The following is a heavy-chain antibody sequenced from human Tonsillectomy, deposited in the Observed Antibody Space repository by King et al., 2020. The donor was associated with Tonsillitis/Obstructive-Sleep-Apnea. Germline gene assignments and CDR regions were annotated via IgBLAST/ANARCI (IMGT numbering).Heavy chain of an antibody. Sequence: QLQESGPGLVKPSETLSLTCTVSGGSISFYYWSWIRQPPGKGLEWIGYIYYSGSTNYNPSLKSRVTISVDTSKNQFSLKLSSVTAADTAVYYCARAKGSSRWWGYWGQGTLDTISS. D-gene: IGHD6-19*01. CDR2: IYYSGST. J-gene: IGHJ4*02. V-gene: IGHV4-59*01. CDR3: ARAKGSSRWWGY. CDR1: GGSISFYY.